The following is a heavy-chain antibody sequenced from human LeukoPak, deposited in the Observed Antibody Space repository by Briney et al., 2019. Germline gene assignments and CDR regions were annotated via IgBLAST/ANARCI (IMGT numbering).Heavy chain of an antibody. CDR3: AGTHYDFWSGYYFDY. Sequence: SVKVSCKASGGTFSSYAISWVRQAPGQGLEWMGGIIPIFGTANYAQKFQGRVTITADESTSTAYMELSSLRSEDTAVYYCAGTHYDFWSGYYFDYWGQGTLVTVSS. CDR2: IIPIFGTA. D-gene: IGHD3-3*01. J-gene: IGHJ4*02. CDR1: GGTFSSYA. V-gene: IGHV1-69*13.